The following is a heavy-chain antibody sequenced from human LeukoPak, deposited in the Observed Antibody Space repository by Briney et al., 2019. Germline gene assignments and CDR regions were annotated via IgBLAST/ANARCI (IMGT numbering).Heavy chain of an antibody. J-gene: IGHJ4*02. CDR2: IYYSGST. CDR3: ASSGSYYQDTDY. D-gene: IGHD1-26*01. Sequence: PSQTLSLTCTVSGGSISSGDYYWSWIRQPPGKGLEWIGYIYYSGSTYYNPSLKSRVTISVDTSKNQFSLKLSSVTAADTAVYYCASSGSYYQDTDYWGQGTLVTVSS. V-gene: IGHV4-30-4*08. CDR1: GGSISSGDYY.